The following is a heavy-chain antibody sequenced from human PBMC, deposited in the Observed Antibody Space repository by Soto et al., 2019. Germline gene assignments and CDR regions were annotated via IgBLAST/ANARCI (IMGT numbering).Heavy chain of an antibody. CDR1: GGSFSGYY. J-gene: IGHJ6*02. V-gene: IGHV4-34*01. Sequence: SETLSLTCAVYGGSFSGYYWSWIRQPPGKGLEGIGEINHSGSTNYNPSLKSRGTISVDTSKNQFSLKLSSVTAADTAVYYCARGRGRYCSSTSCYALWTYYYYGMDVWGQGTTVTVSS. D-gene: IGHD2-2*01. CDR3: ARGRGRYCSSTSCYALWTYYYYGMDV. CDR2: INHSGST.